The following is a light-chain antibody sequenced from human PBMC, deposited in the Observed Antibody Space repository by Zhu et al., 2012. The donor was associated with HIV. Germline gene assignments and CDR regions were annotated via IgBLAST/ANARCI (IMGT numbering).Light chain of an antibody. CDR3: QQYGGAPRT. J-gene: IGKJ1*01. CDR1: QDIRLY. V-gene: IGKV3-20*01. Sequence: EIVLTQSPVTLSLSPGERATLSCRASQDIRLYLAWYQQKPGQVPRLLIYDTSNRATGVPARFSGSGSGTDFTLTISRLEPEDFAVYYCQQYGGAPRTFGQGTKVEIK. CDR2: DTS.